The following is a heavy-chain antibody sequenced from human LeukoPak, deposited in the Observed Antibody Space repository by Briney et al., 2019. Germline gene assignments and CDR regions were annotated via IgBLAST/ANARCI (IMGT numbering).Heavy chain of an antibody. J-gene: IGHJ5*02. V-gene: IGHV4-39*01. CDR2: IYYSGST. CDR1: GGSISSSSYY. D-gene: IGHD2-15*01. CDR3: ARRLQGYCSGGSCYSYWFDP. Sequence: SETLSLTCTVSGGSISSSSYYWGWIRQPPGKGLEWIGSIYYSGSTYYNPSLKSRVTISVDTSKNQFSLKLSSVTAADTAVYYCARRLQGYCSGGSCYSYWFDPWGQGTLVTVSS.